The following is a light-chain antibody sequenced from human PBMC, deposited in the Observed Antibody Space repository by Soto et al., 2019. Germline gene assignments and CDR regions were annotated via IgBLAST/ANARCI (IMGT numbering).Light chain of an antibody. CDR1: QSVSSSY. CDR3: QQYGSSPWT. V-gene: IGKV3-20*01. CDR2: GAS. J-gene: IGKJ1*01. Sequence: IVLTQSPCTLSLSPGAIATLSCRASQSVSSSYLAWYQQKPDQAPRLLIYGASSRATGFPDRFSGSGSGTDFTLTISRLEPEDFTVYYCQQYGSSPWTFGQGTKVDIK.